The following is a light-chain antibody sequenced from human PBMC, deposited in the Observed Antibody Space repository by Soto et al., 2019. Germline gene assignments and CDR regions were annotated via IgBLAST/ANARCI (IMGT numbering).Light chain of an antibody. V-gene: IGKV3-20*01. CDR1: QSIDSIS. Sequence: EIVLTQSPGTLSLFPGERATLSCRASQSIDSISLAWYQQKPGQAPRLLIYGASSRPTGIPDRFSGSGSGTDFTLTISRLEPEDFAVYYCQQYHNWPITFGQGTRLEIK. CDR2: GAS. J-gene: IGKJ5*01. CDR3: QQYHNWPIT.